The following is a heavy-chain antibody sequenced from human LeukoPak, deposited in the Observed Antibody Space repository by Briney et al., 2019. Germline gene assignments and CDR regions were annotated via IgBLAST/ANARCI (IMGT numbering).Heavy chain of an antibody. CDR2: IKSKTDGGTT. Sequence: GGPLRLSCAASGFTFSNAWMSWVRQAPGKGLEWVGRIKSKTDGGTTDYAAPVKGRFTISRDDSKNTLYLQMNSLKTEDTAVYYCTTDRRQWLDPDFDYWGQGTLVTVSS. V-gene: IGHV3-15*01. D-gene: IGHD6-19*01. CDR1: GFTFSNAW. CDR3: TTDRRQWLDPDFDY. J-gene: IGHJ4*02.